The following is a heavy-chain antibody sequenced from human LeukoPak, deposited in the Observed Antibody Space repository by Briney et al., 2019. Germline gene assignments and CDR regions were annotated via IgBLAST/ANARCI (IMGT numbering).Heavy chain of an antibody. CDR3: ASPYYYDSSGYPRDY. CDR2: ISGSGGST. J-gene: IGHJ4*02. D-gene: IGHD3-22*01. Sequence: GGSLRLSCAASGFTFSSYAMSWVRQAPGKGLEWVSAISGSGGSTYYADSVKGQFTISRDNSKNTLYLQMNSLRAEDTAVYYCASPYYYDSSGYPRDYWGQGTLVTVSS. CDR1: GFTFSSYA. V-gene: IGHV3-23*01.